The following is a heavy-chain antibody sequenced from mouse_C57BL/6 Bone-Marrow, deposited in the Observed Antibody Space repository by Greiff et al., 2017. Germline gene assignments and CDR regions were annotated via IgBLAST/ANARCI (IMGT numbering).Heavy chain of an antibody. Sequence: EVQVVESGGGLVKPGGSLKLSCAASGFTFSSYAMSWVRQTPEKRLEWVATISDGGSYTYYPDNVKGRFTISRDNAKNNLYLQMSHLKSEDTAMYYCARGRGYAMDYWGQGTSVTVSS. V-gene: IGHV5-4*01. CDR1: GFTFSSYA. CDR2: ISDGGSYT. CDR3: ARGRGYAMDY. J-gene: IGHJ4*01.